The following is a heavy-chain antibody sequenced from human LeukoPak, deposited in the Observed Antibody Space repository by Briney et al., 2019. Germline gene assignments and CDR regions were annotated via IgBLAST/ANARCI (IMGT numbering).Heavy chain of an antibody. J-gene: IGHJ4*02. Sequence: GGSLRLSCAASGFTFSSYAMSWVRQAPGKGLEWVSAISGSGGSTYYADSVKGRFTISRDNSKNTLYLQMNSLRADDTAVYYCARVPRADWDAYYFDYWGQGTLVTVSS. D-gene: IGHD3-9*01. CDR3: ARVPRADWDAYYFDY. CDR1: GFTFSSYA. V-gene: IGHV3-23*01. CDR2: ISGSGGST.